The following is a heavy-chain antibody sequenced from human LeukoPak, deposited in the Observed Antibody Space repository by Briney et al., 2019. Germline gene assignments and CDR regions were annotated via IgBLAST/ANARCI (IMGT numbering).Heavy chain of an antibody. V-gene: IGHV3-74*01. CDR1: GFTFSTYW. CDR2: TKSDGSST. CDR3: ASNRGYYYYYYMDV. D-gene: IGHD1-14*01. J-gene: IGHJ6*03. Sequence: GGSLRLSCAASGFTFSTYWMHCVRQGPGKGLVWVSRTKSDGSSTSYADSVKGRFTISRDNSKNTPYLQMNSLRAEDTAVYYCASNRGYYYYYYMDVWGKGTTVTVSS.